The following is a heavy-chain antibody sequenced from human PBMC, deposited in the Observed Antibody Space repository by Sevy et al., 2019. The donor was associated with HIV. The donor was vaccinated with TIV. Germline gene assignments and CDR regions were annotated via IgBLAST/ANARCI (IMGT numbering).Heavy chain of an antibody. D-gene: IGHD3-3*01. J-gene: IGHJ6*02. CDR1: GYSISSGYY. V-gene: IGHV4-38-2*01. CDR2: IYHSGST. CDR3: ARVRGFDFWSGYYPWYYYYGMDV. Sequence: SETLSLTCAVSGYSISSGYYWGWIRQPPGKGLEWIGSIYHSGSTYYNPSLKSRVTISVDTSKNQFSLKLSSVTAADTAVYYCARVRGFDFWSGYYPWYYYYGMDVWGQGTTVTVSS.